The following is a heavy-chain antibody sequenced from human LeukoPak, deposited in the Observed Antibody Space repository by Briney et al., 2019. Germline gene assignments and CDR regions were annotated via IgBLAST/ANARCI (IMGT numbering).Heavy chain of an antibody. CDR3: ARHNAPIYYYGMDV. J-gene: IGHJ6*02. V-gene: IGHV4-59*08. Sequence: TSETLSLTCTVSGGSISSHYWSWIRQPPGKGLEWIGYIYYSGSTNYNPSLKSRVTISVDTSKNQFSLKLSSVTAADTAVYYCARHNAPIYYYGMDVWGQGTTVTVSS. CDR2: IYYSGST. CDR1: GGSISSHY.